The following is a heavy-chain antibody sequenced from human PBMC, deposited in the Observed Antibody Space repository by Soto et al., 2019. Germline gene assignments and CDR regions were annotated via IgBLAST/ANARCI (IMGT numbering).Heavy chain of an antibody. CDR1: GGSFSGYY. CDR2: INHSGST. Sequence: QVQLQQWGAGLLKPSETLSLTCAVYGGSFSGYYWSWIRQPPGKGLEWIGEINHSGSTNYNPSLKSRVTISVDTSKNQFSLKLSSVTAADTAVYYCARGRRFYYDSSGRYFDLWGRGTLVTVSS. CDR3: ARGRRFYYDSSGRYFDL. D-gene: IGHD3-22*01. J-gene: IGHJ2*01. V-gene: IGHV4-34*01.